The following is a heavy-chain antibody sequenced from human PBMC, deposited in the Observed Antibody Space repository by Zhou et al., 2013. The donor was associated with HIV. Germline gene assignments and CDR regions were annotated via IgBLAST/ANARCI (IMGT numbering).Heavy chain of an antibody. Sequence: QVQLVQSGAAVKKPGASVKVSCEASGYTFTAYYIHWVRQATGQGLEWMGWMNPRSGNTGYAQKFQGRVTITRNTSINTAYMELSSLRSEDTGVYYCARHRRYGDNSYAFDIWGQGTMVTVSS. D-gene: IGHD2-21*01. CDR1: GYTFTAYY. CDR2: MNPRSGNT. J-gene: IGHJ3*02. V-gene: IGHV1-8*03. CDR3: ARHRRYGDNSYAFDI.